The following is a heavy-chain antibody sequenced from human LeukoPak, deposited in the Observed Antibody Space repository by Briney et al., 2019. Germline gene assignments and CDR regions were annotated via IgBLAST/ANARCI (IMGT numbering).Heavy chain of an antibody. Sequence: GGSLRLSCAASGFTFSSYAMSWVRQAPGKGLEWVSAISGSGGNTYYADSVKGRFSISRDNSKNTLYLQMNSLRAEDTAVYYCACRQITYFDYWGQGTLVTVSS. CDR3: ACRQITYFDY. CDR2: ISGSGGNT. V-gene: IGHV3-23*01. D-gene: IGHD1-14*01. J-gene: IGHJ4*01. CDR1: GFTFSSYA.